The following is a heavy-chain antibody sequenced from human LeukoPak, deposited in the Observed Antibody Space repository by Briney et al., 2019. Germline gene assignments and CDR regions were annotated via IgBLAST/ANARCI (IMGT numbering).Heavy chain of an antibody. D-gene: IGHD1-26*01. CDR2: ICFSGSDT. J-gene: IGHJ4*02. CDR1: GFTFRNYA. Sequence: GGSLRLSCAASGFTFRNYAMSWVRQAPGKGLEWVSAICFSGSDTYYADSVKGRFTISRDNSKNTLYLQMNSLRADDTAVYYCAKGGSIGSYFVAFDYWGQGTLVTVSS. CDR3: AKGGSIGSYFVAFDY. V-gene: IGHV3-23*05.